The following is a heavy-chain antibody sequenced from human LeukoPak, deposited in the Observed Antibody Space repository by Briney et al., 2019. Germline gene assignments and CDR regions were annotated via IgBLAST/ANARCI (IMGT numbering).Heavy chain of an antibody. Sequence: GGSLRLSCAASGFTFTNYAMTWVRQVPGKGLEWVSHISGSGGSSYHVDSVKGRFTISRDNAKNSLYLQLNSLRDEDTAVYYCARDVRVRTSDYWGQGTLVTVSS. CDR2: ISGSGGSS. CDR1: GFTFTNYA. CDR3: ARDVRVRTSDY. V-gene: IGHV3-23*01. J-gene: IGHJ4*02. D-gene: IGHD2-2*01.